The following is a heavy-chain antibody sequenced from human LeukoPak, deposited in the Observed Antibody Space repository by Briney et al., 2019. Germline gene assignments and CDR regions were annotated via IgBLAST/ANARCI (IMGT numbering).Heavy chain of an antibody. CDR3: ARDPLGDYFDY. CDR2: IYSGGST. D-gene: IGHD3-16*01. Sequence: GGSLRLSCAASGFTVSSNYMSWVRQAPGKGLEWVSVIYSGGSTYYADSVKGRFTISRDNSKNTLYLQMNSLRAEDTAVYYFARDPLGDYFDYWGQGTLVTVSS. J-gene: IGHJ4*02. V-gene: IGHV3-53*01. CDR1: GFTVSSNY.